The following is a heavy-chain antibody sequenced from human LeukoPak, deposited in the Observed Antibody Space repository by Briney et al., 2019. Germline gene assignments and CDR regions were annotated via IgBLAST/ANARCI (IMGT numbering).Heavy chain of an antibody. D-gene: IGHD2-15*01. V-gene: IGHV3-23*01. CDR1: GFTFSSYA. CDR3: AKVMGARVVVAAPPFDY. CDR2: ISGSGGST. Sequence: GGSLRLSCAASGFTFSSYAMSWVRQAPGKGLEWVSAISGSGGSTYYADSVKGRFTISRDNSRNTLYLQMNSLRAEDTAVYYCAKVMGARVVVAAPPFDYWGQGTLVTISS. J-gene: IGHJ4*02.